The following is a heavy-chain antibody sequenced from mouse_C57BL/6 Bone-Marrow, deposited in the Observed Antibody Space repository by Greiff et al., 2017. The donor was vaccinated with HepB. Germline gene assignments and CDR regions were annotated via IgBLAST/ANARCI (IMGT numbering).Heavy chain of an antibody. D-gene: IGHD2-2*01. CDR2: IWSGGST. V-gene: IGHV2-2*01. J-gene: IGHJ2*01. CDR3: ARNDWDYGFFDY. Sequence: VKLVESGPGLVQPSQSLSITCTVSGFSLTSYGVHWVRQSPGKGLEWLGVIWSGGSTDYNAAFISRLSISKDNSKSQVFFKMISLQADDTAIYYCARNDWDYGFFDYWGQGTTLTVSS. CDR1: GFSLTSYG.